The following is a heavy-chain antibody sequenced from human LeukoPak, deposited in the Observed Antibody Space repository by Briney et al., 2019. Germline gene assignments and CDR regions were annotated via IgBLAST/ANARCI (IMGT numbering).Heavy chain of an antibody. V-gene: IGHV3-30*18. Sequence: PGRSLRLSCAASEFTFSSYGMHWVRQAPGKGLEWVAVISYDGGNKYYADTVKGRFTISRDNSNNTLYLQMNSLRAEDTAVYYCAKDRLGALYYFDSSGYCRLDYWGQGTLVTVSS. CDR1: EFTFSSYG. CDR2: ISYDGGNK. D-gene: IGHD3-22*01. CDR3: AKDRLGALYYFDSSGYCRLDY. J-gene: IGHJ4*02.